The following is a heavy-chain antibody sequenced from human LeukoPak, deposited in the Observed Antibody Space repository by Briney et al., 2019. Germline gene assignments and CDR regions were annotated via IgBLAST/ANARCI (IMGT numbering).Heavy chain of an antibody. CDR2: IYYSGST. CDR3: ARYLTGDAFDI. D-gene: IGHD3-9*01. V-gene: IGHV4-59*08. CDR1: GGSISSYY. Sequence: SETLSLTCTVSGGSISSYYWSWIRQPPGKGLEWIGYIYYSGSTNYNPSLKSRVTISVDTSKNQFSLKLSSVTAADTAVYYCARYLTGDAFDIWGQGTMVNVSS. J-gene: IGHJ3*02.